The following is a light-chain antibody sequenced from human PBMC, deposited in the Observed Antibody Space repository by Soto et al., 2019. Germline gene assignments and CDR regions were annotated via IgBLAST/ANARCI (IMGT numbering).Light chain of an antibody. CDR1: NSNIGAGYD. CDR2: GNI. Sequence: QTVVTQPPSVSGAPGQRVTISCTGSNSNIGAGYDVHWYQQFPGTAPKLLIYGNINRPSGVPDRFSGSKSGPSASLAITGLQAEDEADYYCQSYDSRLSNDVFGGGTKVTVL. V-gene: IGLV1-40*01. CDR3: QSYDSRLSNDV. J-gene: IGLJ1*01.